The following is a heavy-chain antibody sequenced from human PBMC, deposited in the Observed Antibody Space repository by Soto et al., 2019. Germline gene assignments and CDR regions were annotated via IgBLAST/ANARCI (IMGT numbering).Heavy chain of an antibody. Sequence: QLQLQESGPGLVKPSETLSLTCTVSGGSISSSSYYWGWIRQPPGKGLEWIGSIYYSGSTYYNPSLTRRVTISVDTSKNQSSLKLSSVTAADTAVYYCACRGYSYGLDHDYWGQGTLVTVSS. D-gene: IGHD5-18*01. V-gene: IGHV4-39*01. J-gene: IGHJ4*02. CDR1: GGSISSSSYY. CDR2: IYYSGST. CDR3: ACRGYSYGLDHDY.